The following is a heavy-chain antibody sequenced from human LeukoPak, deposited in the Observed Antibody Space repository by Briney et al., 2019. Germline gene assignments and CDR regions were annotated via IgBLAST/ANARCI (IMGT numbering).Heavy chain of an antibody. J-gene: IGHJ4*02. Sequence: GRSLGRSCAASGFTFSSYARHWVRQAPGKGLEWGAVISYDGSNKYYAYSVKGRFTISRDNSKNTLYLQMNRLRAEDTAVYYCARVAYRRSSHYFDYWGQGTLVTVSS. CDR1: GFTFSSYA. CDR2: ISYDGSNK. V-gene: IGHV3-30*01. D-gene: IGHD6-6*01. CDR3: ARVAYRRSSHYFDY.